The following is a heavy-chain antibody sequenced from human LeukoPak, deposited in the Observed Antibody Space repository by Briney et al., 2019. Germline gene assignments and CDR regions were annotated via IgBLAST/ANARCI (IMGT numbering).Heavy chain of an antibody. D-gene: IGHD3-10*01. V-gene: IGHV3-7*01. CDR2: IKQDGSEK. CDR1: GFTFSSYW. J-gene: IGHJ4*02. CDR3: AREGPYGSGSSFDH. Sequence: RGSLRLSCAASGFTFSSYWMSWVRQAPGKGLEWVANIKQDGSEKYYVDSVKGRFTISRDNAKNSLYLQMDSLRAEDTAVYYCAREGPYGSGSSFDHWGQGTLVTVSS.